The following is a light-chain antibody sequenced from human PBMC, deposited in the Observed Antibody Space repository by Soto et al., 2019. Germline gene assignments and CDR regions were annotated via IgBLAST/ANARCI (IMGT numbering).Light chain of an antibody. Sequence: IVMTQSRSTLSLSPGPRPTLACRASQSFSSNLAWYQQKPGQAPRVLIYGTSSRATGIPDRFSGSGSGTDFTLTISRLEPEDFAVYYCQQYGSSWTFGQGTKVDIK. CDR1: QSFSSN. J-gene: IGKJ1*01. CDR3: QQYGSSWT. CDR2: GTS. V-gene: IGKV3-20*01.